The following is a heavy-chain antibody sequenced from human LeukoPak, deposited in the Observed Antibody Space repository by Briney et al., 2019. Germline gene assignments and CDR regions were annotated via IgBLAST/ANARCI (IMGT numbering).Heavy chain of an antibody. J-gene: IGHJ6*02. D-gene: IGHD3-16*01. Sequence: ASVKVSCKASGYTFTGYYMHWVRQAPGQGLEWMGWINPNSGGTNYAQKFQGRVTVTRDTSISTAYMELSRLRSDDTAVYYCARDEFDDPGDYYYGMDVWGQGTTVTVSS. CDR1: GYTFTGYY. V-gene: IGHV1-2*02. CDR2: INPNSGGT. CDR3: ARDEFDDPGDYYYGMDV.